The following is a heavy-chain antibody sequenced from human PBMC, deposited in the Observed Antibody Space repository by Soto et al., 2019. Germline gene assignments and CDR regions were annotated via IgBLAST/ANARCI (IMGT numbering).Heavy chain of an antibody. Sequence: EVQLVESGGGLVFPGGSLRLSCVASGFSFSDYSMNWVRQAPGKGLEWVSYISSINDNTQYADSVKGRFTVSRDNVKNSLFLQMDSLRDEDTAIYYCARLPKGSLVTAWGQGTLVTVSS. CDR3: ARLPKGSLVTA. CDR2: ISSINDNT. V-gene: IGHV3-48*02. CDR1: GFSFSDYS. D-gene: IGHD2-21*02. J-gene: IGHJ4*02.